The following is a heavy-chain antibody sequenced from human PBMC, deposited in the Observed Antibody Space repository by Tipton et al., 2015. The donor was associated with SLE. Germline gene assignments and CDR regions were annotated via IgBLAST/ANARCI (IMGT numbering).Heavy chain of an antibody. V-gene: IGHV3-9*01. Sequence: SLRLSCAASGFTFDDYAMHWVRQTPGKGLEWVSHISWNSGSIGYADSVKGRFTISRDNAKNSLYLQMNSLRPEDTALYYCAKEVYGGNLYYYFDLWGRGTLVTVSS. CDR1: GFTFDDYA. J-gene: IGHJ2*01. D-gene: IGHD4-23*01. CDR2: ISWNSGSI. CDR3: AKEVYGGNLYYYFDL.